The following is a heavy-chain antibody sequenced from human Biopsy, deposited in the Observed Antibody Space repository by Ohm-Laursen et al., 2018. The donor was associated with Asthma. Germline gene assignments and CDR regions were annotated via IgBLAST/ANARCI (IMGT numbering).Heavy chain of an antibody. CDR2: IIPIFGTA. CDR1: GGTFSSYS. J-gene: IGHJ6*02. D-gene: IGHD5-12*01. CDR3: ARHPYVDGPDNYYYRGNDYYLGMDV. V-gene: IGHV1-69*13. Sequence: SVKVSCKASGGTFSSYSVSWVRQAPGQGLEWMGWIIPIFGTANYAQKFQGRVTITADESTSTAYMELSSLRSEDTAVYYCARHPYVDGPDNYYYRGNDYYLGMDVWGQGTTVTVSS.